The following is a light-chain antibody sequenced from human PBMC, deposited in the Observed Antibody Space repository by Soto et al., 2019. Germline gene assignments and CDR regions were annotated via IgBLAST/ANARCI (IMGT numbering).Light chain of an antibody. CDR1: QSVSSSY. V-gene: IGKV3-20*01. CDR2: GAS. J-gene: IGKJ2*02. CDR3: QQYGSSPRT. Sequence: EIVLTQSPGTLSLSPRERATLSCRASQSVSSSYLAWYQQKPGQAPRLLIYGASSRATGIPDRLSGSGSGTDFTLTISSLEPEDFAVYYCQQYGSSPRTFGQGTKLEIK.